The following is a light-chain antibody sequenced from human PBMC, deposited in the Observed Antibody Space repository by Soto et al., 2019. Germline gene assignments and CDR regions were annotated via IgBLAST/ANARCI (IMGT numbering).Light chain of an antibody. J-gene: IGKJ5*01. Sequence: EFVLTQSPATLSLSPGERAILSCRASRGVAGSLAWYQQKPGQAPRLLIYDISTRAAAIPARFSGSGSGTDFTLTVSSLEPEDFALYYCQQRSNRIPCGQGTRLEIK. CDR3: QQRSNRIP. CDR1: RGVAGS. V-gene: IGKV3-11*01. CDR2: DIS.